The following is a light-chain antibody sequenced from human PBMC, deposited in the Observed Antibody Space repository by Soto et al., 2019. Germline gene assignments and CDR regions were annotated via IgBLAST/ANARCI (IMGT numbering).Light chain of an antibody. CDR3: QQRSNWPVFT. Sequence: EIVLTQSPATLSLSPGEGATLSCRASQSVSSYLAWYQQKPGQAPRLLIYDASNRATGIPARFSGSGSGTDFTLTISSLEPEDFAVYYCQQRSNWPVFTFXPGTKVDIK. V-gene: IGKV3-11*01. CDR1: QSVSSY. J-gene: IGKJ3*01. CDR2: DAS.